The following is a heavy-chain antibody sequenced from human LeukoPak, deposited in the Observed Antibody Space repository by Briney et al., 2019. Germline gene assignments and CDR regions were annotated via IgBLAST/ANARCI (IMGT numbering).Heavy chain of an antibody. J-gene: IGHJ4*02. CDR2: IYHSGST. CDR1: GYSISSGYY. CDR3: ARHRYSGSSNYFDY. D-gene: IGHD6-13*01. Sequence: PSETLSLTCTVSGYSISSGYYWGWIRQPPGKGLEWIGSIYHSGSTNYNPSLKSRVTISVDTSKNQFSLQLRSVTATDTAVYYCARHRYSGSSNYFDYWGQGTLVTVSS. V-gene: IGHV4-38-2*02.